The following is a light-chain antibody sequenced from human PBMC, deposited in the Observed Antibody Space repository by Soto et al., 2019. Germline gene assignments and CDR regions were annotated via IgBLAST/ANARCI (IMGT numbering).Light chain of an antibody. V-gene: IGLV2-11*01. Sequence: QSALTQPRSVSGSPGQSVTVSCIGTISDVGDYNSGSWYQQHPGKAPKLMIYDVSKRPSGVPDRFSGSKSGNTASLTISGLQAEDEADYYCCSYVGGYSYVFGIGTKLTVL. CDR2: DVS. CDR3: CSYVGGYSYV. CDR1: ISDVGDYNS. J-gene: IGLJ1*01.